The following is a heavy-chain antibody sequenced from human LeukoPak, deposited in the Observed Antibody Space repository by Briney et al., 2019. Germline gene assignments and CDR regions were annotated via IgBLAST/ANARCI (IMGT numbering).Heavy chain of an antibody. CDR2: ISAYNGNT. V-gene: IGHV1-18*01. CDR3: ARAAGTGVKVYYYMDV. CDR1: GYTFTSYG. J-gene: IGHJ6*03. D-gene: IGHD6-19*01. Sequence: GASVKVSCKASGYTFTSYGISWVRQAPGQGLEWMGWISAYNGNTNYAQKLQGRVTMTTDTSTSTAYMELRSLRSDDTAVYYCARAAGTGVKVYYYMDVWGKGTTVTISS.